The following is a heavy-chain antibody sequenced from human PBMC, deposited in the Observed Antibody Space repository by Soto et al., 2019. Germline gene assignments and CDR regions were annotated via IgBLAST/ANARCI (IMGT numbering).Heavy chain of an antibody. CDR3: ARSIFP. J-gene: IGHJ5*02. CDR1: GGSISSGGYY. D-gene: IGHD6-6*01. Sequence: QVQLQESGPGLVKPSQTLSLTCTVSGGSISSGGYYWSWIRQHPGKGLEWIGYIYYSGSTYYNPSLKSRVTISVDTSKXXFSLKXXSVXAADXXVXYXARSIFPWGQGTLVTVSS. V-gene: IGHV4-31*03. CDR2: IYYSGST.